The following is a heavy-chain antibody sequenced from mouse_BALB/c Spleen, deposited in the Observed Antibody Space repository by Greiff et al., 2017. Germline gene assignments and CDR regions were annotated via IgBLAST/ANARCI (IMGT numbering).Heavy chain of an antibody. D-gene: IGHD2-14*01. CDR3: ARRIYYRYDRGDYAMDY. Sequence: VKLQESGPELVKPGASVKMSCKASGYTFTDYVISWVKQRTGQGLEWIGEIYPGSGSTYYNEKFKGKATLTADKSSNTAYMQLSSLTSEDSAVYFCARRIYYRYDRGDYAMDYWGQGTSVTVSS. J-gene: IGHJ4*01. V-gene: IGHV1-77*01. CDR2: IYPGSGST. CDR1: GYTFTDYV.